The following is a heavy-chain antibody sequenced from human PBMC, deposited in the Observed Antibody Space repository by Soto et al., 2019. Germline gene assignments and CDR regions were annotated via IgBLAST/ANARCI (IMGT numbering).Heavy chain of an antibody. D-gene: IGHD2-15*01. V-gene: IGHV1-69*02. CDR2: IIPILGIA. CDR3: ARGGFFGGFSTSDAFDV. CDR1: GGTFSSYT. Sequence: GASVKVSCKASGGTFSSYTISWVRQAPGQGLEWMGRIIPILGIANYAQKFQGRVTITADKSTSTAYMELSSLRSEDTAVYYCARGGFFGGFSTSDAFDVWGQGTIVTVSS. J-gene: IGHJ3*01.